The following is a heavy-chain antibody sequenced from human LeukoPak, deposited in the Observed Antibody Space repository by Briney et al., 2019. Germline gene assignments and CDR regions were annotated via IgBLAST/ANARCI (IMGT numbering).Heavy chain of an antibody. D-gene: IGHD2-2*01. Sequence: GGSLRLSCAASGFTFSSYSMDWVRQAPGKGLEWVPSISSSSSYIYYADSVKGRFTISRDNAKNSLYLQMNSLRAEDTAVYYCARARGIVVVPAASFDYWGQGTLVTVSS. CDR3: ARARGIVVVPAASFDY. CDR2: ISSSSSYI. J-gene: IGHJ4*02. V-gene: IGHV3-21*01. CDR1: GFTFSSYS.